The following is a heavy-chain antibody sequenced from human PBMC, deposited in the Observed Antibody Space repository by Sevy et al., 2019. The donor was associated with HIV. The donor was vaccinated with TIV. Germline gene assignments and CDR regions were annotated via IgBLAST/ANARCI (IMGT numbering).Heavy chain of an antibody. Sequence: GGSLRLSCAASGFTFSSYAMHWVRQAPGKGLEWVAVISYDGSNKYYADSVKGRFTISRDNSKNTLYLQMNSLRAEDTAVYYCARDRPFNDAFDIWDQGTMVTVSS. CDR2: ISYDGSNK. CDR3: ARDRPFNDAFDI. CDR1: GFTFSSYA. V-gene: IGHV3-30-3*01. J-gene: IGHJ3*02.